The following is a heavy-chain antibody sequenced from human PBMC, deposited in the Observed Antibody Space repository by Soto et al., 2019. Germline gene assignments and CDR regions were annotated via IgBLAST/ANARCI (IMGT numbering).Heavy chain of an antibody. V-gene: IGHV4-38-2*01. Sequence: SETLSLTCAVSGYSISSGYFWGWIRQPPGKGLEWIGSIFHTGSTYYNPSLKSRVTISVDTSKNHFSLKLNSVTAADTALYYCARAYGDFFYFFDSWGQGTLVTVSS. D-gene: IGHD4-17*01. CDR2: IFHTGST. CDR1: GYSISSGYF. J-gene: IGHJ4*02. CDR3: ARAYGDFFYFFDS.